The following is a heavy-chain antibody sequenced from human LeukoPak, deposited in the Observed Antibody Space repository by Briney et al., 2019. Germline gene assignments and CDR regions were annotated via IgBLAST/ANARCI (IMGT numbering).Heavy chain of an antibody. V-gene: IGHV3-23*01. CDR1: GFTFSSYA. J-gene: IGHJ3*02. CDR2: ISGSGGST. D-gene: IGHD3-22*01. Sequence: PGGSLRLSCAASGFTFSSYAMSWVRQAPGKGLEWASAISGSGGSTYYADSVKGRFTISRDNSKNTLYLQMNSLRAEDTAVYYCAKDLTMIVVVIKPPDAFDIWGQGTMVTVSS. CDR3: AKDLTMIVVVIKPPDAFDI.